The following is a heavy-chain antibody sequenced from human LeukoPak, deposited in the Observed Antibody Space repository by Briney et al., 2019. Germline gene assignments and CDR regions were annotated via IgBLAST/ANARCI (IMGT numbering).Heavy chain of an antibody. V-gene: IGHV3-11*04. CDR2: ISGSGTTI. Sequence: PGGSLRLSCAASGFTFSDYYMSWIRQAPGKGLEWISYISGSGTTIYYADSVKGRFTISRDNAKNTLYLQMNSLRVEDTAMYYCAKTQGGVRGNIDCWGQGALVTVSS. J-gene: IGHJ4*02. CDR1: GFTFSDYY. D-gene: IGHD3-16*01. CDR3: AKTQGGVRGNIDC.